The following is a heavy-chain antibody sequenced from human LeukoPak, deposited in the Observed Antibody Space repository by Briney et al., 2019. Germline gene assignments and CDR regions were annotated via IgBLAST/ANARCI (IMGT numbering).Heavy chain of an antibody. D-gene: IGHD1-14*01. CDR3: ATVRRTRPNWFDP. CDR1: GYTFTDYY. V-gene: IGHV1-69-2*01. Sequence: ASVKVSCKVSGYTFTDYYMHWVQQAPGKGLEWMGLVDPEDGETIYAEKFQSRVTITADTSTDTAYMELISLRCEDTAVYYCATVRRTRPNWFDPWGQRTLVTVSS. CDR2: VDPEDGET. J-gene: IGHJ5*02.